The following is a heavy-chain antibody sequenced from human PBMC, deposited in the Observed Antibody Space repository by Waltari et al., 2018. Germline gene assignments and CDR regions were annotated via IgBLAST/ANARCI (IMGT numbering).Heavy chain of an antibody. Sequence: EVQLVESGGGLVKPGGSLRLSCAASGLNFSTYTMHWVRQAPGKSPGWVSSISSSSRFIYYADSMKGRFTISRDNAKNSLYLQMDSLRVEDTATYYCAREGSSWTPFDCWGQGTQVTVSS. CDR2: ISSSSRFI. CDR3: AREGSSWTPFDC. D-gene: IGHD6-13*01. J-gene: IGHJ4*02. V-gene: IGHV3-21*01. CDR1: GLNFSTYT.